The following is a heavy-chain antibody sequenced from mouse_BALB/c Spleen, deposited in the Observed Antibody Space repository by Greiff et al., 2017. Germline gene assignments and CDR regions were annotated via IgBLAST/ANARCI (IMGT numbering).Heavy chain of an antibody. CDR2: IYPGDGDT. V-gene: IGHV1-80*01. CDR1: GYAFSSYW. CDR3: ARLGNFDY. J-gene: IGHJ2*01. Sequence: QVQLQQSGAELVRPGSSVKISCKASGYAFSSYWMNWVKQRPGQGLEWIRQIYPGDGDTNYNGKFKGKATLTADKSSSTAYMQLSSLTSEDSAVYFCARLGNFDYWGQGTTLTVSS.